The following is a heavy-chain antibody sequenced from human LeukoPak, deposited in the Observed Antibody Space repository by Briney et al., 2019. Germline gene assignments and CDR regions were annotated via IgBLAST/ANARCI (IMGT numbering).Heavy chain of an antibody. D-gene: IGHD1-26*01. CDR3: TRDSGTYNWFDP. J-gene: IGHJ5*02. V-gene: IGHV3-73*01. CDR2: IDKKDKGYATAT. CDR1: GFTFSGSA. Sequence: GGSLRLSCAASGFTFSGSAIHWVRQSSGKGLEWVGQIDKKDKGYATATAYAASVKGRFTISRDDSINTAYLQMKSLKTEDTALDYCTRDSGTYNWFDPWGQGTLVTVSS.